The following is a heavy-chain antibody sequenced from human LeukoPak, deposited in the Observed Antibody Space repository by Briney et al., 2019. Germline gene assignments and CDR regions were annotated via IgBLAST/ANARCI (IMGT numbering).Heavy chain of an antibody. CDR2: IRPVGDDK. J-gene: IGHJ4*02. D-gene: IGHD2-2*02. CDR3: AKAGHYNFDY. V-gene: IGHV3-7*04. CDR1: GYFFPNAW. Sequence: GGSLRLSCTISGYFFPNAWLNWVRQAPGKGLEWVANIRPVGDDKHYVDSVRGRFTISRDNAKKSVSLEMNNLRAEDTAVYYCAKAGHYNFDYWGQGTPVTVSS.